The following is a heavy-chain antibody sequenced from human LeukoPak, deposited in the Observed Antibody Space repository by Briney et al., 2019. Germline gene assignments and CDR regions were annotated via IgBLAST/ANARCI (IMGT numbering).Heavy chain of an antibody. Sequence: GGSLRLSCAASGFTVSSNYMSWVRQAPGKGLEWVAIIWYDGSDKYYADSVKGRFTVSRDNSKNTLHLQVNSLRAEDTAVYYCARDRGTTSSAGYYFDTWGQGALVTVSS. CDR2: IWYDGSDK. D-gene: IGHD6-6*01. CDR3: ARDRGTTSSAGYYFDT. V-gene: IGHV3-33*08. J-gene: IGHJ4*02. CDR1: GFTVSSNY.